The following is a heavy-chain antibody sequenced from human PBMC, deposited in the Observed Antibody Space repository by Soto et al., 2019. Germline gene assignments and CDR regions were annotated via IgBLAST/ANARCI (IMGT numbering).Heavy chain of an antibody. D-gene: IGHD6-13*01. CDR3: AKELEVAAAGSDFDY. V-gene: IGHV3-23*01. CDR1: GFTFSSYA. J-gene: IGHJ4*02. CDR2: ISGSGGST. Sequence: GGSLRLSCVASGFTFSSYAMSWVRQTPGKGLEWVSDISGSGGSTYYADSVKGRFTISRDNSKNTLYLQMNSLRAEDTAVYYCAKELEVAAAGSDFDYWGQGTLVTVPQ.